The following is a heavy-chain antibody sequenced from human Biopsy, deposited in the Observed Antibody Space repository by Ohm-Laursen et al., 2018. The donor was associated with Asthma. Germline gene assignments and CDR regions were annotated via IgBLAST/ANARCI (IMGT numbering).Heavy chain of an antibody. Sequence: TLSLTCSVSGDSIDSGDYSWTWIRQSPGAGLEWIGYIYRNGDTYYNPTLKNRVTISIDRSKNQFSLRLRSVTAADTAVYYCARGWNCGGDCYSLDSWGQGTLVTVSS. V-gene: IGHV4-30-2*06. J-gene: IGHJ4*02. D-gene: IGHD2-21*02. CDR2: IYRNGDT. CDR3: ARGWNCGGDCYSLDS. CDR1: GDSIDSGDYS.